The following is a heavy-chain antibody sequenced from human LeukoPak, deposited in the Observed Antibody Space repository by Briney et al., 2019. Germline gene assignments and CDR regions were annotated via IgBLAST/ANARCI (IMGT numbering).Heavy chain of an antibody. CDR1: GFTFSSYA. Sequence: PGGSLRLSCAASGFTFSSYAISWVRQAPGKGLERVSGISGSGGSTYYADSVKGRFTISRDNSNNTLYLQMDSLRAHDMAVYYSSKDRREQFDYNWFDPWGQGTLVTVSS. D-gene: IGHD6-6*01. CDR2: ISGSGGST. CDR3: SKDRREQFDYNWFDP. J-gene: IGHJ5*02. V-gene: IGHV3-23*01.